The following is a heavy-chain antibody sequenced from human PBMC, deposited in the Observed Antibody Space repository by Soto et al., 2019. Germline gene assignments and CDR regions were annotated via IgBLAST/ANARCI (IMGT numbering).Heavy chain of an antibody. Sequence: SETLCLSCTLAGGSISSYDWSWIRQPPGKGLEWIGYIYYSGSTNYNPSLKSRVTISVDTSKNQFSLKLSSVTAADTAVYYCARRYGSSFDYWGQGTLVTVSS. CDR2: IYYSGST. D-gene: IGHD5-12*01. V-gene: IGHV4-59*08. J-gene: IGHJ4*02. CDR3: ARRYGSSFDY. CDR1: GGSISSYD.